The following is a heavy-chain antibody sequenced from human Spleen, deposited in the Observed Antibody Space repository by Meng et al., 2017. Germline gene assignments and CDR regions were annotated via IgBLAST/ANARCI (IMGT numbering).Heavy chain of an antibody. J-gene: IGHJ1*01. CDR2: IPHRGSS. Sequence: QLQLQESDSRLVKPSETLSLTCAVSGDSITNHNWWAWVRQPPGKGLEWIGEIPHRGSSAYNPSLKSRVSMSIDKSRNQFSLKLTSVTAADTAVYYCLRGSGGSVWGQGTLVTVSS. D-gene: IGHD3-10*01. CDR1: GDSITNHNW. CDR3: LRGSGGSV. V-gene: IGHV4-4*02.